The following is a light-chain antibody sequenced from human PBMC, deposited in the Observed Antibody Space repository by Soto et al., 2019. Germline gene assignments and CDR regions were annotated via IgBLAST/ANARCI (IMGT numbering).Light chain of an antibody. V-gene: IGKV1-27*01. CDR3: QKCKTTTVT. Sequence: DIQMTQSPSSLSASVGDRVTITCRASQGIANYLAWYQQKPGRVPKLLIYAASTLQSGVPSRFTGSGSGTDFTLTINSKQPKYVATYYCQKCKTTTVTFGGGTKQEIK. CDR2: AAS. CDR1: QGIANY. J-gene: IGKJ4*01.